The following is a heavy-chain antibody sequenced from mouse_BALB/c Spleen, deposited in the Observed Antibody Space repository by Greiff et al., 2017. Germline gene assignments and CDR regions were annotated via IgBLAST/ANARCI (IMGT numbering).Heavy chain of an antibody. D-gene: IGHD2-3*01. CDR1: GFNIKDTY. CDR2: IDPANGNT. V-gene: IGHV14-3*02. J-gene: IGHJ3*01. CDR3: ARGGDDGYLPWFAY. Sequence: EVQLQQSGAELVKPGASVKLSCTASGFNIKDTYMHWVKQRPEQGLEWIGRIDPANGNTKYDPKFQGKATITADTSSNTAYLQLSSLTSEDTAVYYCARGGDDGYLPWFAYWGQGTLVTVSA.